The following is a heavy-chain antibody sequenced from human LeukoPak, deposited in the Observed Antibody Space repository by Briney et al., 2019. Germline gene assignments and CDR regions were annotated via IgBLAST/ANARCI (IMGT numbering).Heavy chain of an antibody. D-gene: IGHD3-10*01. CDR2: IYYSGST. J-gene: IGHJ3*02. CDR1: GGSISSSSYY. CDR3: ARVALLWFGEGGAFDI. Sequence: SETLSLTCTVSGGSISSSSYYWGWIRQPPGRGLEWIGSIYYSGSTYYNPSLKSRVTISVDTSKNQFSLKLSSVTAADTAAYYCARVALLWFGEGGAFDIWGQGTMVTVSS. V-gene: IGHV4-39*07.